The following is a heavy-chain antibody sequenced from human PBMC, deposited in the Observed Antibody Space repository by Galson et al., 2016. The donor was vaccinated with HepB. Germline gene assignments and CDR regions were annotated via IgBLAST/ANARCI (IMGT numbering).Heavy chain of an antibody. J-gene: IGHJ4*02. Sequence: SLRLSCAGSEFAFSSYWMIWVRQAPGKGLEWLASIKHDGSEEYYLDSVKGRFTISRDNSKNTLYLQMNSLRAEDTALYFCAKCRSSDSTSCPNYWGQGTLVTVSS. CDR1: EFAFSSYW. CDR2: IKHDGSEE. CDR3: AKCRSSDSTSCPNY. V-gene: IGHV3-7*05. D-gene: IGHD2-2*01.